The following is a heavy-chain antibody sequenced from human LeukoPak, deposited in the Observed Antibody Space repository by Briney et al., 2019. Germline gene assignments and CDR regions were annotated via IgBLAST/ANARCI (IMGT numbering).Heavy chain of an antibody. CDR2: IDSGSGNI. Sequence: GSLRLSCAASGFTFSSHSMNWVRQAPGKGLEWLSYIDSGSGNIYYRDSVKGRFTISRDNAQDSLYLQMDSLRDEDTAVYYCARDRYYDYVWGSYRFNDAFDIWGQGTMVTVSS. V-gene: IGHV3-48*02. J-gene: IGHJ3*02. CDR3: ARDRYYDYVWGSYRFNDAFDI. D-gene: IGHD3-16*02. CDR1: GFTFSSHS.